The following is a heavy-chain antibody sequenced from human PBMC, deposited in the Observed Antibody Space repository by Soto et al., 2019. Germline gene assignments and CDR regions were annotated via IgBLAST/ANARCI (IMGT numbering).Heavy chain of an antibody. CDR3: ARVAAGDGGNSLLLDS. CDR2: INQEGDTT. Sequence: PGGYRRFACAASGFTFRSHPMHWVSQSPGKGLGDVAVINQEGDTTEYADSVKGRFTISRDNSKSTLFFQLGSGRDHDMAVYYCARVAAGDGGNSLLLDSRGQGTQVT. CDR1: GFTFRSHP. V-gene: IGHV3-64*02. D-gene: IGHD6-25*01. J-gene: IGHJ4*02.